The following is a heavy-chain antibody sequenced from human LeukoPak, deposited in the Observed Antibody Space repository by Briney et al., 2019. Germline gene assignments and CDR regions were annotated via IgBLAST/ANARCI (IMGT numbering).Heavy chain of an antibody. J-gene: IGHJ5*02. CDR1: GGSISSGDYY. Sequence: SETLSLTCTVSGGSISSGDYYWSWIRQPPGKGLEWIGYTYYSGSTYYNPSLKNRVSISVDTSKNQFSLNLSSVAAADTAVYYCARPYYYDSRIDPWGQGTLVTVSS. CDR3: ARPYYYDSRIDP. CDR2: TYYSGST. V-gene: IGHV4-30-4*01. D-gene: IGHD3-22*01.